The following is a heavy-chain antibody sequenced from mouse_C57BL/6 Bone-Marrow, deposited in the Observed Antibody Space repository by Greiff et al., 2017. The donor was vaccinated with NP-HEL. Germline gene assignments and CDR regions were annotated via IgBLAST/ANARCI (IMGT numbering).Heavy chain of an antibody. CDR1: GYTFTSYW. J-gene: IGHJ4*01. V-gene: IGHV1-55*01. CDR3: ARADDYDLYAMDY. D-gene: IGHD2-4*01. Sequence: QVQLQQPGAELVKPGASVKMSCKASGYTFTSYWITWVKQRPGQGLEWIGDINPNNGGTSYNQKFKGKATLTVDKSSSTAYMELRSLTSEDSAVYYCARADDYDLYAMDYWGQGTSVTVSS. CDR2: INPNNGGT.